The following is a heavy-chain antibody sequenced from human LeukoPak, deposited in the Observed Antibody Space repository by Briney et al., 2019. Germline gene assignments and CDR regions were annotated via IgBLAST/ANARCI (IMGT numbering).Heavy chain of an antibody. Sequence: GGSLRLSCAASGFTFSSYAMSWVRQTPGKGLECVAPISGSGGSTYYADSVRGRFIVSRDNSKNMLYLQMNSLRVDDTAVYYCAKSPAGSSWPSIDYWGQGTLVGVSS. CDR1: GFTFSSYA. J-gene: IGHJ4*02. V-gene: IGHV3-23*01. D-gene: IGHD6-13*01. CDR2: ISGSGGST. CDR3: AKSPAGSSWPSIDY.